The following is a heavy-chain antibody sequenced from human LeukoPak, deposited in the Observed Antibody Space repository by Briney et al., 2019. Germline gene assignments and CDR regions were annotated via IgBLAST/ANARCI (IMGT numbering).Heavy chain of an antibody. V-gene: IGHV3-23*01. CDR3: ADSNYWYPVDY. Sequence: GGSLRLSCAASGFTFASYAMRWVRQAPGKGLEWVSSITNNGDTTYYADSVKGRFTISRDNSKNTLYLQMNSLRAEDTALYYCADSNYWYPVDYWGQGTLVTVSS. CDR2: ITNNGDTT. J-gene: IGHJ4*02. D-gene: IGHD4-11*01. CDR1: GFTFASYA.